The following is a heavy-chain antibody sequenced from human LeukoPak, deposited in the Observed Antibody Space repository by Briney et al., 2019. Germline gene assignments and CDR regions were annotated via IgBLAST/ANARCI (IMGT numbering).Heavy chain of an antibody. Sequence: SQTLSLSCTASGGSISSGSYYWSWILPPAGLGLEWIGRIYTSGRTNYNPSLKRRVTISVDASKNQSSLKLSSVTAADTAVYYCVGSSSGLPFDCWGQGTLVTVSS. J-gene: IGHJ4*02. CDR3: VGSSSGLPFDC. D-gene: IGHD3-22*01. CDR1: GGSISSGSYY. CDR2: IYTSGRT. V-gene: IGHV4-61*02.